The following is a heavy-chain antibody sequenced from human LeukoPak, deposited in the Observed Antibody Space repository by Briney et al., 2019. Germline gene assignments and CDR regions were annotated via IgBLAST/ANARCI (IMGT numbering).Heavy chain of an antibody. Sequence: GGSLRLSCAASGFTFSSYWTSWVRQAPGKGLEWVANIKQDGSEKYYVDSVKGRFTISRDNAKNSLYLQMNSLRAEDTAVYYCAKVVGYTVTNPFDYWGQGTLVTVSS. CDR3: AKVVGYTVTNPFDY. CDR2: IKQDGSEK. V-gene: IGHV3-7*01. D-gene: IGHD4-17*01. J-gene: IGHJ4*02. CDR1: GFTFSSYW.